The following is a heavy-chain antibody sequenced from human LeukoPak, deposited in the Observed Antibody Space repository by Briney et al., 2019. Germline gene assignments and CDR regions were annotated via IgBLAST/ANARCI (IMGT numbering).Heavy chain of an antibody. CDR2: IIPIFGTA. D-gene: IGHD1-1*01. CDR1: GYTFTGYY. Sequence: ASVKVSCKASGYTFTGYYMHWVRQAPGQGLEWMRRIIPIFGTANYAQKFQGRVTITTDESTSTAYMELSSLRSEDTAVYYCARGPRRGNALGYLDYWGQGTLVTVSS. V-gene: IGHV1-69*05. J-gene: IGHJ4*02. CDR3: ARGPRRGNALGYLDY.